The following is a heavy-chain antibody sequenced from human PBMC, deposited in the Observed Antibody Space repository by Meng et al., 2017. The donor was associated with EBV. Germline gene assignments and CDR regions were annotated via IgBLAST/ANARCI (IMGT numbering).Heavy chain of an antibody. J-gene: IGHJ4*02. CDR1: VFSNSSYC. Sequence: SGGRLMSHGHCVKVPCKASVFSNSSYCMHWVRQAPGQRRGWMGRFPAGNDNAKHSQKFQGRVTITRDKSASTAYMELSTLISEDTAVYYCARGGFRGTYTSTDYWGQGTLVTVSS. D-gene: IGHD1-26*01. CDR2: FPAGNDNA. CDR3: ARGGFRGTYTSTDY. V-gene: IGHV1-3*01.